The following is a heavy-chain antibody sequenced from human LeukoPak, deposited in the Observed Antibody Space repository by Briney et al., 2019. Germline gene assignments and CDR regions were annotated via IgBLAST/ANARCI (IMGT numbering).Heavy chain of an antibody. V-gene: IGHV1-8*01. CDR2: MNPNSGNT. CDR3: ARDRGAPIPYYYYGMDV. J-gene: IGHJ6*02. D-gene: IGHD1-26*01. Sequence: ASVKVSCKASGYTVTSYDINWVRQATGQGLEWMGWMNPNSGNTGYAQKFQGRVTITADESTSTAYMELSSLRSEDTAVYYCARDRGAPIPYYYYGMDVWGQGTTVTVSS. CDR1: GYTVTSYD.